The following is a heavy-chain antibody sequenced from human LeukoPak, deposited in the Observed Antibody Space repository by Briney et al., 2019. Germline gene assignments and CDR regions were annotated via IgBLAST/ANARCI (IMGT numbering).Heavy chain of an antibody. V-gene: IGHV5-51*01. Sequence: GESLKISCKASGYRFSSYWIGWVRQMPGKGLEWMGIIYPGDSDTRYSPSFQGQVTISADKSISTAYLQWSSLKASDTAMYYCARRSVAGDFDYWGQGTLVTVSS. CDR2: IYPGDSDT. D-gene: IGHD6-19*01. CDR3: ARRSVAGDFDY. J-gene: IGHJ4*02. CDR1: GYRFSSYW.